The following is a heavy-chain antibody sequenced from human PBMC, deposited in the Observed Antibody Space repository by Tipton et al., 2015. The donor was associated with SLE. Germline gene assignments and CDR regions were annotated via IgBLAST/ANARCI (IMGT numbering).Heavy chain of an antibody. CDR1: GGSISSHY. D-gene: IGHD3-10*01. CDR3: AREEMITVIRGTTGAY. J-gene: IGHJ4*02. Sequence: TLSLTCTVSGGSISSHYWNWIPQPPGKGLVWIGYIYYNGNTDYNPSLNNRVTISVDTSKNQFSLKLKSVTAADTAVYYCAREEMITVIRGTTGAYWGQGTLVTVSS. V-gene: IGHV4-4*08. CDR2: IYYNGNT.